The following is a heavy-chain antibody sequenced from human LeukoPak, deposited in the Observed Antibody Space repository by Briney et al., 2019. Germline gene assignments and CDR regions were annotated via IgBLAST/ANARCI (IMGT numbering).Heavy chain of an antibody. D-gene: IGHD3-10*01. CDR3: ARGSGYFGPGSNYQFDY. CDR1: GFTFSTYT. V-gene: IGHV3-48*02. Sequence: PGGSLRLSCAASGFTFSTYTMNWVRQAPGRGLEWVSCISSSSTTISYADSVKGRFTVSRDNAKNSLYLQMNSLRDEDTAVYYCARGSGYFGPGSNYQFDYWGQGSLATVSS. J-gene: IGHJ4*02. CDR2: ISSSSTTI.